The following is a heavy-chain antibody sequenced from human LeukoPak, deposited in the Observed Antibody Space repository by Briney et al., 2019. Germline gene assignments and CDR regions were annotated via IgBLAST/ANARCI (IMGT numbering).Heavy chain of an antibody. CDR3: AKDRHSHTGLDAFDV. CDR2: VDDTSGYI. V-gene: IGHV3-23*01. CDR1: GFTFSTYA. J-gene: IGHJ3*01. Sequence: GGSLRLSCAASGFTFSTYAMTWFRQAPGKGLEWVSSVDDTSGYIYYADSVRGRFTISRDNSRSTLYLQMNSLRAEDTALYYCAKDRHSHTGLDAFDVWGQGTMVTVSS. D-gene: IGHD2-8*02.